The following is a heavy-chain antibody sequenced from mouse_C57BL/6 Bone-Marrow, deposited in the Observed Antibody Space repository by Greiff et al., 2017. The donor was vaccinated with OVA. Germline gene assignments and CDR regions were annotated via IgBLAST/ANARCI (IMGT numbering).Heavy chain of an antibody. D-gene: IGHD2-4*01. J-gene: IGHJ3*01. CDR3: ARREDYDVPAWFAY. Sequence: QVQLQQSGAELVKPGASVKISCKASGYAFSSYWMNWVKQRPGQGLEWIGQIYPGDGDTNYNGKFKGKATLTADKSSSTAYMQLSSLTSEDSAVYFCARREDYDVPAWFAYWGQGTLVTVSA. CDR1: GYAFSSYW. CDR2: IYPGDGDT. V-gene: IGHV1-80*01.